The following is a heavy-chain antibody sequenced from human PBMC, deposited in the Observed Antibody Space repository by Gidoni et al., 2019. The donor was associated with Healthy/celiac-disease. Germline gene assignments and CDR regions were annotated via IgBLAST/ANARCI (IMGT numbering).Heavy chain of an antibody. Sequence: QVQLQQWVAGLLKPSETLSLTCAVYGGSFSAYYWRRIRPPPGKGLEWIGEINHSGSTNYKPTLKSRVTISVDTSKNQFSLKLSTVTDAGTAVYYCARSVKWLAIARRAFDIWGQGTMVTVSS. CDR3: ARSVKWLAIARRAFDI. D-gene: IGHD6-19*01. CDR2: INHSGST. J-gene: IGHJ3*02. V-gene: IGHV4-34*01. CDR1: GGSFSAYY.